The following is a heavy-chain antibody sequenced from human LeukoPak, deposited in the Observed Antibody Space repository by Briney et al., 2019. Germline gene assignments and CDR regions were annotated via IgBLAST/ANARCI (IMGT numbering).Heavy chain of an antibody. CDR3: ARARSDYYYYGMDV. V-gene: IGHV1-2*02. CDR1: GYTFTGYY. CDR2: INPNSGGT. Sequence: ASVKVSCKASGYTFTGYYMHWVRQAPGQGLEWKGWINPNSGGTNYAQKFQGRVTMTRDTSISTAYMELSRLRSDDTAVYYCARARSDYYYYGMDVWGQGTTVTVSS. J-gene: IGHJ6*02. D-gene: IGHD1-26*01.